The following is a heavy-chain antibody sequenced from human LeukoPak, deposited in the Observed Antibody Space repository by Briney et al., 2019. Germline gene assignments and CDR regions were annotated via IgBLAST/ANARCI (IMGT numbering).Heavy chain of an antibody. Sequence: PSETLSLTCTVSGGSISSYYWSWIRQPAGKGLEWIGRIYTSGSTNYNPSLKSRVTRSVDTSKNQFSLKLSSVTAADTAVYYCAREGAEGWGMITFGGVIETHDAFDIWGQGTMVTVSS. CDR3: AREGAEGWGMITFGGVIETHDAFDI. J-gene: IGHJ3*02. CDR1: GGSISSYY. V-gene: IGHV4-4*07. D-gene: IGHD3-16*02. CDR2: IYTSGST.